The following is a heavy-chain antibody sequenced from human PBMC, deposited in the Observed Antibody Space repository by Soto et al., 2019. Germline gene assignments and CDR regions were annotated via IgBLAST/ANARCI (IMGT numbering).Heavy chain of an antibody. CDR1: GFTFSSYS. CDR2: MSGSGSGT. D-gene: IGHD4-4*01. J-gene: IGHJ6*02. Sequence: EVQLVESGGGLVKPGGSLRLSCAASGFTFSSYSMNWVRQAPGKGLEWVSVMSGSGSGTYYADSVKGRFTISRDNSKNTLYLQMNSLRAEDTAVYYCVRQAKLTTVTANVGYYYGLDVWGQGTTVTVSS. CDR3: VRQAKLTTVTANVGYYYGLDV. V-gene: IGHV3-23*04.